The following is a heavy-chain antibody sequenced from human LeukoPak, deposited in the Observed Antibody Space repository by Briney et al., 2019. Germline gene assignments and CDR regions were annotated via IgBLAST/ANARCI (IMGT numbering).Heavy chain of an antibody. CDR1: GFTFSSYG. CDR2: ISGSGGST. Sequence: GGTLRLSCAASGFTFSSYGMSWVRQAPGKGLEWVSAISGSGGSTYYADSVEGRFTISRDNSKNTLYLQMNSLRAEDTAVYYCAKRGYGDHFDYWGQGTLVTVSS. V-gene: IGHV3-23*01. CDR3: AKRGYGDHFDY. J-gene: IGHJ4*02. D-gene: IGHD4-17*01.